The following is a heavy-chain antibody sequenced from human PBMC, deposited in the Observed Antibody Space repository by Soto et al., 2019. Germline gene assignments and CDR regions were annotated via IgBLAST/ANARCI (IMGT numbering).Heavy chain of an antibody. J-gene: IGHJ4*02. Sequence: QVQLVESGGGVVQTGRSLRLSCAASGFTFNNYAMHWVRQAPGKGLEWVAVVSYDGSNKYYADSVKGRFTISRDNSKDTLYLHMNSLRAEDTAVFYCGRTVTTVTTPYYFDYWGQGTVVTVSS. CDR2: VSYDGSNK. D-gene: IGHD4-17*01. CDR1: GFTFNNYA. V-gene: IGHV3-30-3*01. CDR3: GRTVTTVTTPYYFDY.